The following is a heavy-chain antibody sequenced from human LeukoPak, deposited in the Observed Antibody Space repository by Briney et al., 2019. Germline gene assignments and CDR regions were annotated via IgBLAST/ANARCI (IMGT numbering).Heavy chain of an antibody. D-gene: IGHD1-26*01. V-gene: IGHV1-2*02. J-gene: IGHJ6*02. CDR1: GYTFTGYY. CDR3: ARRELSVSHNLMDV. Sequence: VASVKVSCKASGYTFTGYYMHWVRQAPGQGLEWMGWINPNSGGTNYAQKFQGRVTMTRDTSISTAYMELSRLRSDDTAVYYCARRELSVSHNLMDVWGQGTTVTVSS. CDR2: INPNSGGT.